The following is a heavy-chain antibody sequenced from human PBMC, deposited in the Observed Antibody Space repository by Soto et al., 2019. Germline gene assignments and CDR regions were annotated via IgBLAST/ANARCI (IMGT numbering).Heavy chain of an antibody. CDR1: GFTFSSYA. J-gene: IGHJ4*02. D-gene: IGHD3-10*01. V-gene: IGHV3-30-3*01. Sequence: SLRLSCAASGFTFSSYAMHWVRQAPGKGLEWVAVISYDGSNKYYADSVKGRFTISRDNSKNTLYLQMNSLRAEDTAVYYCARSTQSYGSGSYYLNYFDYWGQGTLVTVSS. CDR2: ISYDGSNK. CDR3: ARSTQSYGSGSYYLNYFDY.